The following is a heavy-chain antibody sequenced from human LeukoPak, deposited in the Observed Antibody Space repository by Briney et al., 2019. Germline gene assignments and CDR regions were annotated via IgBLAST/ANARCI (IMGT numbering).Heavy chain of an antibody. J-gene: IGHJ5*02. V-gene: IGHV3-30*02. CDR2: IRYDGSNK. CDR3: AKAGVHYGSGSYLRGGNWFDP. D-gene: IGHD3-10*01. CDR1: GFTFSSYA. Sequence: GGSLRLSCAASGFTFSSYAMNWVRQAPGKGLEWVAFIRYDGSNKYYADSVKGRFTISRDNSKNTLYLQMNSLRAEDTAVYYCAKAGVHYGSGSYLRGGNWFDPWGQGTLVTVSS.